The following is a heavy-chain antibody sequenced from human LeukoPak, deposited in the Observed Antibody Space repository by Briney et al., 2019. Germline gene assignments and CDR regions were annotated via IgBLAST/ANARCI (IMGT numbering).Heavy chain of an antibody. J-gene: IGHJ5*02. V-gene: IGHV3-66*04. CDR1: GITVSGNY. CDR3: ARLVTGTTVINSGWFDP. CDR2: IYSGGNT. Sequence: GGSLRLSCAASGITVSGNYMAWVRQAPGKGLEWASVIYSGGNTYHADSVKGRSSISRDNSKNTVYLQMNGLRVEDTAVYYCARLVTGTTVINSGWFDPWGRGTLVTVSS. D-gene: IGHD4-23*01.